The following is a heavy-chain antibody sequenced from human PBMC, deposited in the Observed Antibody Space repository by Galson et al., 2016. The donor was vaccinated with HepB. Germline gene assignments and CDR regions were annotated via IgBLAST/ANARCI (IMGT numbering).Heavy chain of an antibody. Sequence: SLRLSCAASGFTFVNYAMTWVRQPPGKGLEWVSTIDDNGHAGTTHYADSVRGRFTISRDDSNNQLYLQMDSLGAEDPALYFCAKYLAPGLHAFDIWGQGTTVTVSS. CDR3: AKYLAPGLHAFDI. CDR1: GFTFVNYA. CDR2: IDDNGHAGTT. J-gene: IGHJ3*02. D-gene: IGHD2-21*02. V-gene: IGHV3-23*01.